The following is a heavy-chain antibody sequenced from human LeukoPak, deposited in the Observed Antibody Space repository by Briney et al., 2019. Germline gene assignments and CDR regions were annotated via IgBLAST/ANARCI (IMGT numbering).Heavy chain of an antibody. J-gene: IGHJ4*02. CDR1: GFIFGSYT. Sequence: GGSLRLSCAASGFIFGSYTMNWVRQAPGRGLEWVSGITGSGGSTYYADSVKGRFTISRDNSKNTLYLQMNSLRAGDTAVYYCAKRHSSSWYFWGQGTLVTVSS. CDR3: AKRHSSSWYF. D-gene: IGHD6-13*01. CDR2: ITGSGGST. V-gene: IGHV3-23*01.